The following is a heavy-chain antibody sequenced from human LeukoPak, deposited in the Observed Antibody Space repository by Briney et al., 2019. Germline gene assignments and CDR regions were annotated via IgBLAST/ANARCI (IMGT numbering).Heavy chain of an antibody. D-gene: IGHD2-15*01. CDR2: IHYSGST. Sequence: PSETLSLTCTVSGGSISSYYWNWIRQPPGKGLEWIGYIHYSGSTNYNPSLKSRVTISVDTSKNQFSLKLSSVTAADTAVYYCARAGFEGYCSGGSCYSVWFDPWGQGTLVTVSS. J-gene: IGHJ5*02. V-gene: IGHV4-59*01. CDR1: GGSISSYY. CDR3: ARAGFEGYCSGGSCYSVWFDP.